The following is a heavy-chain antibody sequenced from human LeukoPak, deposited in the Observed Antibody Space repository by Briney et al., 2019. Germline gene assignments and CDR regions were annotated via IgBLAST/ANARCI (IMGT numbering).Heavy chain of an antibody. CDR3: ARSAWQLPPRY. D-gene: IGHD2-15*01. V-gene: IGHV4-39*07. CDR1: GGSISSSSYY. Sequence: SETLSLTCTVSGGSISSSSYYWGWIRQPPGKGLEWIGSIYYSGSTYYNPSLKSRVTISVDTSKNQFSLKLSSVTAADTAVYYCARSAWQLPPRYWGQGTLVTVSS. J-gene: IGHJ4*02. CDR2: IYYSGST.